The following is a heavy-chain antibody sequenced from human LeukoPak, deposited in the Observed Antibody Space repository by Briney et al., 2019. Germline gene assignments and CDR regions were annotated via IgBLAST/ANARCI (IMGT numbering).Heavy chain of an antibody. V-gene: IGHV3-23*01. J-gene: IGHJ4*02. D-gene: IGHD3-22*01. CDR2: ISGSGGST. CDR1: GFIFSPYG. CDR3: AKDRYYYDSSGYDYY. Sequence: GGSLRLSCAASGFIFSPYGMHWVRQAPGKGLEWVSAISGSGGSTYYADSVKGRFTISRDNSKNTLYLQMNSLRAEDTAVYYCAKDRYYYDSSGYDYYWGQGTLVTVSS.